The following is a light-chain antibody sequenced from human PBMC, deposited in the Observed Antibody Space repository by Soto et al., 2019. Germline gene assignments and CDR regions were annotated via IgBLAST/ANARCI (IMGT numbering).Light chain of an antibody. V-gene: IGLV2-14*01. Sequence: SVLSQPASVSGSPGQSITISCTGTSSDIGRYNYVSWYQQHPGMAPQLLIYEVSDRPSGVSNRFSGSKSGNTASLTISGLQAEDEADYFCTSYTTTSAVIFGGGTKVTVL. CDR3: TSYTTTSAVI. J-gene: IGLJ2*01. CDR2: EVS. CDR1: SSDIGRYNY.